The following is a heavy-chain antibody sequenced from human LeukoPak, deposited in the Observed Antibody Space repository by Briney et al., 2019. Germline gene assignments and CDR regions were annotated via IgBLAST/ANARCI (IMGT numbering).Heavy chain of an antibody. V-gene: IGHV3-30-3*01. CDR2: ISYDGSNK. CDR3: ARDPGFGELTYNWFDP. J-gene: IGHJ5*02. D-gene: IGHD3-10*01. CDR1: GFTFSSYA. Sequence: PGGSLRLSCAASGFTFSSYAMHWVRQAPGKGLEWVAVISYDGSNKYYADSVKGRFTNSRDNSKNTLYLQMNSLRAEDTAVYYCARDPGFGELTYNWFDPWGQGTLVTVSS.